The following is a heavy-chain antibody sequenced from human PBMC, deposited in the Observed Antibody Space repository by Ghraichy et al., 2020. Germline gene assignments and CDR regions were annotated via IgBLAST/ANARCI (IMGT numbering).Heavy chain of an antibody. Sequence: GGSLRLSCAAPGFTVSSNYMSWVRQAPGKGLEWVSVIYSGGSTYYADSVKGRFTISRDNSKNTLYLQMNSLRAEDTAVYYCARDDVVPAAMPGDYYYYGMDVWGQRTTVTVSS. CDR1: GFTVSSNY. CDR2: IYSGGST. D-gene: IGHD2-2*01. J-gene: IGHJ6*02. V-gene: IGHV3-53*01. CDR3: ARDDVVPAAMPGDYYYYGMDV.